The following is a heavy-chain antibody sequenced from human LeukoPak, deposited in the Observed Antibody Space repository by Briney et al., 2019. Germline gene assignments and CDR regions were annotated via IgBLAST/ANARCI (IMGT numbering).Heavy chain of an antibody. CDR3: ASSYDFWSGYRHDDAFDI. CDR2: IYSGGST. CDR1: GFTVSSNY. D-gene: IGHD3-3*01. V-gene: IGHV3-53*01. Sequence: GGSLRLSCAASGFTVSSNYMSWVRQAPGKGLEWVSVIYSGGSTYYADSVKGRFTIPRDNSKNTPCLQMNSLRAEDTAVYYCASSYDFWSGYRHDDAFDIWGQGTMVAVSS. J-gene: IGHJ3*02.